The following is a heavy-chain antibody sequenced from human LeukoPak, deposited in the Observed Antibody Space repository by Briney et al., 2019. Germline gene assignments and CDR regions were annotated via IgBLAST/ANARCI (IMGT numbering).Heavy chain of an antibody. CDR1: GGSIRSSYYY. V-gene: IGHV4-61*05. Sequence: SETLSLTCTVSGGSIRSSYYYWGWIRQPPGKGLEWIAYIHYGGSTNYNPSLKSRVTISVDTSKNQFSLKLSSVTAADTAVYYCARRRRDGYSPFDYWGQGTLVTVSS. J-gene: IGHJ4*02. D-gene: IGHD5-24*01. CDR3: ARRRRDGYSPFDY. CDR2: IHYGGST.